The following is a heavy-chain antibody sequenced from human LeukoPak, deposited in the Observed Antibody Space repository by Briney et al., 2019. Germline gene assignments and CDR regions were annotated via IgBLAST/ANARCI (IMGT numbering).Heavy chain of an antibody. D-gene: IGHD2-2*01. V-gene: IGHV4-31*03. CDR1: GGSISSGGYY. J-gene: IGHJ4*02. Sequence: PSETLSLTCTVSGGSISSGGYYWSWIRQHPGKGLEWIGYIYYSGSTYYSPSLKSRVTISVDTSKNQFSLKLSSVTAADTAVYYCARVCRYCSSTSCYLYFDYWGQGTLVTVSS. CDR2: IYYSGST. CDR3: ARVCRYCSSTSCYLYFDY.